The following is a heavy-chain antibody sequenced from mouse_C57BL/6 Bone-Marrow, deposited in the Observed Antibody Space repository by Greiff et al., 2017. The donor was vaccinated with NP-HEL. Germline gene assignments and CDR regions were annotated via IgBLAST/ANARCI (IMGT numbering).Heavy chain of an antibody. CDR1: GYTFTDYY. D-gene: IGHD2-1*01. Sequence: QVQLQQSGPELVKPGASVKISCKASGYTFTDYYINWVKQRPGQGLEWIGWIFPGSGSTYYNEKFKGKATLTVDKSSSTAYMLLSSLTSEDSSVYFCARFPLWYFWFYFDYWGQGTTLTVSS. CDR2: IFPGSGST. J-gene: IGHJ2*01. V-gene: IGHV1-75*01. CDR3: ARFPLWYFWFYFDY.